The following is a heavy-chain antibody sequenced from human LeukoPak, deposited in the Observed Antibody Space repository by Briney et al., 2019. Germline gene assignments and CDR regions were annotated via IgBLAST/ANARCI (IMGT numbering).Heavy chain of an antibody. CDR1: GFTVFSNY. Sequence: GGSLRLSCAASGFTVFSNYMSWVRQAPGKGLEWVSVIYSDGTTYYANSVQGRFTISRDNSKNTVYLQMKSLRAEDTAVYFCARERSYYYYYMDVWGKGTTVTVSS. CDR3: ARERSYYYYYMDV. J-gene: IGHJ6*03. CDR2: IYSDGTT. D-gene: IGHD3-10*01. V-gene: IGHV3-53*01.